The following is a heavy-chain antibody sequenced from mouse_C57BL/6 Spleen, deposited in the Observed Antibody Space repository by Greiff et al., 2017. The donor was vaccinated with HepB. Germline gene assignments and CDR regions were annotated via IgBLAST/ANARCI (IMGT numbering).Heavy chain of an antibody. CDR3: ARERTTPYYFDY. V-gene: IGHV5-16*01. Sequence: EVQRVESEGGLVQPGSSMKLSCTASGFTFSDYYMAWVRQVPEKGLEWVANINYDGSSTYYLDSLKSRFIISRDNAKNILYLQMSSLKSEDTATYYCARERTTPYYFDYWGQGTTLTVSS. CDR1: GFTFSDYY. J-gene: IGHJ2*01. D-gene: IGHD1-1*01. CDR2: INYDGSST.